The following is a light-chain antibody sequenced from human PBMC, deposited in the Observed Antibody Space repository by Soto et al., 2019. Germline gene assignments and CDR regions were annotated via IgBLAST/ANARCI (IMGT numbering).Light chain of an antibody. CDR2: GAS. Sequence: EIVMTQSPATLSVSPGERATLSCRASQSVSSNLAWYQQKPGQAPRLLIYGASTRATGIPARFSGSRSGTGFTLTISSLQSEDFAVYYCQQYNNWPLFGPGTKVDIK. J-gene: IGKJ3*01. V-gene: IGKV3-15*01. CDR1: QSVSSN. CDR3: QQYNNWPL.